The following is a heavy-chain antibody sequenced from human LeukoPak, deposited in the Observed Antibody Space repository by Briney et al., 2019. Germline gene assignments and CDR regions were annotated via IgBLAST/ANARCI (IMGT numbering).Heavy chain of an antibody. J-gene: IGHJ3*02. CDR1: GFTFNRYW. CDR3: ARNIGYEALDM. D-gene: IGHD5-12*01. CDR2: INQDGSTK. Sequence: PGGSLRLSCAASGFTFNRYWINWVRQAPGKGVEWVAEINQDGSTKNYVESVKGRFTISRDSAKKSLHLQMNSLRADGTAVYYCARNIGYEALDMWGQGTMVTV. V-gene: IGHV3-7*03.